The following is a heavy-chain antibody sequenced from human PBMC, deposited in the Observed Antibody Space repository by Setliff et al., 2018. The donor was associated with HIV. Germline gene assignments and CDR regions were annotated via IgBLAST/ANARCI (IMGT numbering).Heavy chain of an antibody. V-gene: IGHV4-34*01. CDR2: INHSGST. CDR3: ARMDLGYCSGGSCYLGWFDP. J-gene: IGHJ5*02. D-gene: IGHD2-15*01. CDR1: GGSFSGYY. Sequence: SETLSLTCAVYGGSFSGYYWSWIRQPPGKGLEWIGEINHSGSTNYNPSLKSRVTISVDTSKNQFSLKLSSVTAADTAVYYCARMDLGYCSGGSCYLGWFDPW.